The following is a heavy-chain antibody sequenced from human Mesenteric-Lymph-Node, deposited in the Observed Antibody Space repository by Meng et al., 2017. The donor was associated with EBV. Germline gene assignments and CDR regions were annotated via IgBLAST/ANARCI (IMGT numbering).Heavy chain of an antibody. CDR2: IYHSGSS. D-gene: IGHD3-10*01. CDR3: ARDGGGLWFGESKHFDS. CDR1: GGSSSSSNW. V-gene: IGHV4-4*02. J-gene: IGHJ4*02. Sequence: VELRESGPGLVKPSGTLSPTAAVSGGSSSSSNWWSWVRQPPGKGLEWIGEIYHSGSSNYNPSLESRVTMSVDKSKNQFSLKLRSVTAADTAVYYCARDGGGLWFGESKHFDSWGQGTLVTVSS.